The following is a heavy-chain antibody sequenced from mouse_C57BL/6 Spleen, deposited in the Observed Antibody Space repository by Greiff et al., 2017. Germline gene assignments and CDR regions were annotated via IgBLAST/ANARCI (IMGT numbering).Heavy chain of an antibody. D-gene: IGHD2-2*01. V-gene: IGHV5-4*03. CDR3: ARGGYDGAWFAY. CDR2: ISDGGSYT. Sequence: EVMLVESGGGLVKPGGSLKLSCAASGFTFSSYAMSWVRQTPEKRLEWVATISDGGSYTYYPDNVKGRFTISRDNAKNNLYLQMSHLKSEDTAMYYCARGGYDGAWFAYWGQGTLVTVSA. CDR1: GFTFSSYA. J-gene: IGHJ3*01.